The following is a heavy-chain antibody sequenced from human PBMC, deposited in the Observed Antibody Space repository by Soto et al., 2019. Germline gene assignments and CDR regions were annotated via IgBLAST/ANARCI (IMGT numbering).Heavy chain of an antibody. D-gene: IGHD6-6*01. Sequence: QVQLVQSGAEVKKPGASVKVSCKASGYTFASYGISWVRQAPGQGLEWMGWISAYNGNTNYAQKLQGRVTISTDTSTSTAYMELRSLRSDDTAVCYCAKSSGSAYWFDPWGQGALVTVSS. V-gene: IGHV1-18*01. CDR2: ISAYNGNT. CDR1: GYTFASYG. J-gene: IGHJ5*02. CDR3: AKSSGSAYWFDP.